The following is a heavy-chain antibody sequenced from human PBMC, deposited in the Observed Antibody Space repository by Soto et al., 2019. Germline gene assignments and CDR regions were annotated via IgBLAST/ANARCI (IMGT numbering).Heavy chain of an antibody. J-gene: IGHJ4*02. CDR1: GFTFSSYA. D-gene: IGHD3-22*01. Sequence: GGSLRLSCAASGFTFSSYAMSWVRQAPGKGLEWVSVISSGGDNTYYADSVKGRFTISRDNSKNTLFLQMNSLRAEDTAVYYCARYYDSSGYYQVPVDFWGQGTLVTVSS. V-gene: IGHV3-23*01. CDR2: ISSGGDNT. CDR3: ARYYDSSGYYQVPVDF.